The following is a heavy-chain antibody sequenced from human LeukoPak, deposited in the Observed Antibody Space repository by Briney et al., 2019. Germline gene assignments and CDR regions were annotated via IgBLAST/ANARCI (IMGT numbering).Heavy chain of an antibody. Sequence: ASVKVSCKASGYTFTSYDINWVRQATGQGLEWMGWMSPNSGNTGYAQKFQGRVTITRNTSISTAYMELSSLRSEDTAVYYCARAPSRLRFLEWLSPHTFDYWGQGTLVTDSS. V-gene: IGHV1-8*03. CDR2: MSPNSGNT. J-gene: IGHJ4*02. CDR3: ARAPSRLRFLEWLSPHTFDY. D-gene: IGHD3-3*01. CDR1: GYTFTSYD.